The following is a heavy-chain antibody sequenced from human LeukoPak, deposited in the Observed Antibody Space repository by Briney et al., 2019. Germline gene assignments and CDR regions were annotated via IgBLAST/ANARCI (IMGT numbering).Heavy chain of an antibody. J-gene: IGHJ4*02. V-gene: IGHV3-9*01. CDR1: GFTFDDYA. CDR3: AKDMATGTTGPFDY. CDR2: ISWNSGSI. Sequence: GGSLRLSCAASGFTFDDYAMHWVRQAPGKGLEWVSGISWNSGSIGYADSVKGRFTISRDNAKNSLYLQMNSLRAEDTALYYCAKDMATGTTGPFDYWGQGTLVTVSS. D-gene: IGHD1-1*01.